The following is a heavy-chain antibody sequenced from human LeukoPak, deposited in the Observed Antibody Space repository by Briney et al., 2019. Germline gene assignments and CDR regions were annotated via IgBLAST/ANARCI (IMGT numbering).Heavy chain of an antibody. J-gene: IGHJ3*02. D-gene: IGHD2-2*03. Sequence: GGSLRLSCAASGFTFSNYDMNWVRQAPGKGLEWVSYISSGGSSKHYADSVKGRFTISRDNAENSLYVQMHSLRAEDTAVYYCARGGYWGSSIWYLYNAFDMWGQGTMVTLS. CDR1: GFTFSNYD. V-gene: IGHV3-48*03. CDR2: ISSGGSSK. CDR3: ARGGYWGSSIWYLYNAFDM.